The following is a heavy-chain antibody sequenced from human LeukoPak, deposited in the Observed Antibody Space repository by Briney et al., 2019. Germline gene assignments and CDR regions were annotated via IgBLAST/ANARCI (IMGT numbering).Heavy chain of an antibody. V-gene: IGHV3-23*01. J-gene: IGHJ4*02. Sequence: PGGSLRLSCAASGFTFSSYAVTWVRQAPGKGLEWVSTISGSGESTLYADSVKGRFTISRDNTKNPLYLQMNSLRAEDTAVYYCAKDRVGGLTIVDYWGQGTLVTVSS. CDR3: AKDRVGGLTIVDY. CDR2: ISGSGEST. CDR1: GFTFSSYA. D-gene: IGHD3-16*01.